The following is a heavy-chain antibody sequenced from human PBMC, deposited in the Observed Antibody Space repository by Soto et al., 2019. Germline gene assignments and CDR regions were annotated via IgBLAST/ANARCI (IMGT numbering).Heavy chain of an antibody. CDR1: GFSFSDYS. Sequence: QVQLVESGGDLVKPGGPLRLSCVASGFSFSDYSMTWMRQAPGGGLDFVAFISNTAITDYYADSVKGRFTISRDNARNSVYRQMASLRAEDAAVYYCAGDFPQMFSPKHYYNSLDVWGTGPRSPSPQ. D-gene: IGHD1-26*01. V-gene: IGHV3-11*01. CDR2: ISNTAITD. J-gene: IGHJ6*04. CDR3: AGDFPQMFSPKHYYNSLDV.